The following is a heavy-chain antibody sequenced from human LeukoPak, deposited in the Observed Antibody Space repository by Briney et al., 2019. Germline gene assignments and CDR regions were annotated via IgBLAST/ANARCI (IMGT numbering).Heavy chain of an antibody. CDR3: AKDSAYYGSGSYYQDEVDFDY. V-gene: IGHV3-74*01. CDR2: INSDGSST. J-gene: IGHJ4*02. D-gene: IGHD3-10*01. CDR1: GFTFSSYW. Sequence: RGSLRLSCAASGFTFSSYWMHWVRQAPGKGLVWVSRINSDGSSTSYADSVKGRFTISRDNAKNTLYLQMNSLRAEDTAVYYCAKDSAYYGSGSYYQDEVDFDYWGQGTLVTVSS.